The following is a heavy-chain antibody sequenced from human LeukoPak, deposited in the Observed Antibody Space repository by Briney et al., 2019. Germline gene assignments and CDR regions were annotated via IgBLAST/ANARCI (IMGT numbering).Heavy chain of an antibody. CDR1: GFTFSTYT. CDR3: ARGQWPDY. CDR2: ITSSSSYI. Sequence: GGSLRLSCAASGFTFSTYTMNWVRQAPGKGPEWVSSITSSSSYIAYSDSVKGRFTISRDNAKNSLYLQMNSLRAEDTAVFYCARGQWPDYWGQGTLLIVSS. D-gene: IGHD6-19*01. J-gene: IGHJ4*02. V-gene: IGHV3-21*01.